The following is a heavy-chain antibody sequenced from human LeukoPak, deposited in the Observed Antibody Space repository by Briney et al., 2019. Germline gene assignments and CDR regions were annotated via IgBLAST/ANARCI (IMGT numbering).Heavy chain of an antibody. D-gene: IGHD6-13*01. CDR3: GRDYWYLPDY. CDR1: GFTFDSYA. CDR2: ISEGGNNK. Sequence: GGSLILSCEASGFTFDSYAIHWVRQAPGKGLDWVAVISEGGNNKYHADSVKGRFTISRDNSKNTVYLQMNSLRTEDTAVYYCGRDYWYLPDYWGQGTLVTVSS. V-gene: IGHV3-30-3*01. J-gene: IGHJ4*02.